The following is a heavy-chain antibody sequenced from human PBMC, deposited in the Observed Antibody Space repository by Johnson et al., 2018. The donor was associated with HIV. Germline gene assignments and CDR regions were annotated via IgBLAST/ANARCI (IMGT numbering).Heavy chain of an antibody. CDR3: AKDRVRYSSDVDALDM. Sequence: VQLVASGGGVVRPGGSLRLSCAASGFTFVDYAMHWVRQPPGKGLAWVSGISWNSDNIAYAASVKGRFTIARDNAKHSLHLQMNSLRTEDTAIYYCAKDRVRYSSDVDALDMWGQVTMVTVSP. V-gene: IGHV3-9*01. CDR2: ISWNSDNI. D-gene: IGHD6-19*01. J-gene: IGHJ3*02. CDR1: GFTFVDYA.